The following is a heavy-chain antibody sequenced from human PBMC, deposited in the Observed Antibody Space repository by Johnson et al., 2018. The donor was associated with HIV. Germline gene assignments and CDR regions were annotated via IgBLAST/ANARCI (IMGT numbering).Heavy chain of an antibody. CDR1: GFTFDDYA. CDR2: ISWNSGSI. V-gene: IGHV3-9*01. CDR3: AKVVGSYYYDSSGEAFDI. Sequence: VQLVESGGGLVQPGRSLRLSCAASGFTFDDYAMHWVRQAPWKGLEWVSGISWNSGSIGHADSVKGRFTISRDNAKNSLYLQMNSLRAEDTALYYCAKVVGSYYYDSSGEAFDIWGQGTMVTVSS. J-gene: IGHJ3*02. D-gene: IGHD3-22*01.